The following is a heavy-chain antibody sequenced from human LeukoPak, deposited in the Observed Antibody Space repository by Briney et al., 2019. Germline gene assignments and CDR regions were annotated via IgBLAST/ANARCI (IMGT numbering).Heavy chain of an antibody. J-gene: IGHJ4*02. CDR1: GGSFSGYY. Sequence: PSETLSLTCAVYGGSFSGYYWSWIRQPPGKGLEWIGEINHSGSTNYNPSLKSRVTISVDTSKNQFSLKLSSVTAADAAVYYCAFPGYSSGWHYFDYWGQGTLVTVSS. D-gene: IGHD6-19*01. V-gene: IGHV4-34*01. CDR3: AFPGYSSGWHYFDY. CDR2: INHSGST.